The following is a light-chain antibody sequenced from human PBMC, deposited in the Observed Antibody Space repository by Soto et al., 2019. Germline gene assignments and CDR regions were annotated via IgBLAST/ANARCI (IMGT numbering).Light chain of an antibody. CDR2: EVS. J-gene: IGLJ1*01. Sequence: QSALTQPASVSGSPGQSITISCTGTSSDVGGYNYVSWYQQHPGKAPKLIIYEVSNRPSGVSNRFSGSKSGNTASLTISGLQAEDEADYSCNSYTSKSTGVFGTGTQLTVL. CDR1: SSDVGGYNY. CDR3: NSYTSKSTGV. V-gene: IGLV2-14*01.